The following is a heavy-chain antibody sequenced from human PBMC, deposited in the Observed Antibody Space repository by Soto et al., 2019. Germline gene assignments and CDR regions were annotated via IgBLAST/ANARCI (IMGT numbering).Heavy chain of an antibody. CDR1: GYTFTSYD. CDR2: MNPNSGNT. Sequence: QVQLVQSGAEVKKPGASVKVSCKASGYTFTSYDINWVRQATGQGLEWMGWMNPNSGNTGYAQKFQGRVTMTRNTSISTAYRELSSLRSEDTAVYYCARPPRNRRVFDYGGKGPLVTVSS. CDR3: ARPPRNRRVFDY. V-gene: IGHV1-8*01. J-gene: IGHJ4*02.